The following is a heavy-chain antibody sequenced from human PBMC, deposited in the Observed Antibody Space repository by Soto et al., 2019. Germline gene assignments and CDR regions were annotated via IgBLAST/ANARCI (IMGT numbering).Heavy chain of an antibody. D-gene: IGHD1-26*01. CDR1: GFSFSNYA. CDR2: ISGSSSNI. V-gene: IGHV3-48*01. CDR3: ARDPSRGSDWARYFDL. Sequence: EVQLVESGGGLVQPGGSLRLSCAASGFSFSNYAMDWVRQAPGKGLEWVSYISGSSSNIRYADSVKGRFTISRDNANSSVYLQMNSLRADDTAVYYCARDPSRGSDWARYFDLWGRGTLVTVSS. J-gene: IGHJ2*01.